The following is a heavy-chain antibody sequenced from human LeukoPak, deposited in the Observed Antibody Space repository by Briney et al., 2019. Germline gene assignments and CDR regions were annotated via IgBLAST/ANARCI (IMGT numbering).Heavy chain of an antibody. CDR1: GFTFSTSA. D-gene: IGHD1-26*01. J-gene: IGHJ4*02. Sequence: GGSLRLSCAASGFTFSTSAMSWVRQVPGKGLEWVSTISANSGSTYYADSVKGRFTISRDNSKNTLYLQMNGLRAEDTAVFYCAKLEWELLDYFDSWGQGTLVTVSS. CDR3: AKLEWELLDYFDS. CDR2: ISANSGST. V-gene: IGHV3-23*01.